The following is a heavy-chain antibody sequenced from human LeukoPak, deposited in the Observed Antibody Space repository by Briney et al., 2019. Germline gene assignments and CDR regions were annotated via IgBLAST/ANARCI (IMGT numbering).Heavy chain of an antibody. Sequence: PGGSLRLSCAASGFTFSSYRMSWVRQAPGKGPEWVANIKQDGSEKYYVDSVKGRFTISRDNAKNSMYLQMNSLRVEDTAVYYCAREGYCSSTSCYDYYYYMDVWGKGTTVTVSS. D-gene: IGHD2-2*01. CDR2: IKQDGSEK. V-gene: IGHV3-7*01. J-gene: IGHJ6*03. CDR3: AREGYCSSTSCYDYYYYMDV. CDR1: GFTFSSYR.